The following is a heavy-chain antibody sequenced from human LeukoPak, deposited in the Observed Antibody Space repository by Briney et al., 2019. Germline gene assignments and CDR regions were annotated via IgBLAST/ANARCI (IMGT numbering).Heavy chain of an antibody. V-gene: IGHV4-34*01. CDR1: GGSFSGYY. Sequence: PSETLSLTCAVYGGSFSGYYWSWIRQPPGKGLEWIGELNHSGSTNYNPSLKSRVTISVDTSKNQFSLKLSSVTAADTAVYYCARRGSLGAYWRHWGQGTLVTVSS. J-gene: IGHJ4*02. CDR3: ARRGSLGAYWRH. D-gene: IGHD3-10*01. CDR2: LNHSGST.